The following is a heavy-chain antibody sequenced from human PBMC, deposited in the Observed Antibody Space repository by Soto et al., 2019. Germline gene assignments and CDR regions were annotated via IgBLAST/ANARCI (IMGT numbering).Heavy chain of an antibody. CDR3: ARDQAREGPNYYFDY. CDR1: GGTFSSYT. J-gene: IGHJ4*02. CDR2: IIPILGIA. Sequence: QVQLVQSRAEVKKPGSSVKVSCKASGGTFSSYTISWVRQAPGQGLEWMGRIIPILGIANYAQKFQGRVTITADKSTSTAYMELSSLRSEDTAVYYCARDQAREGPNYYFDYWGQGTLVTVSS. V-gene: IGHV1-69*08. D-gene: IGHD1-26*01.